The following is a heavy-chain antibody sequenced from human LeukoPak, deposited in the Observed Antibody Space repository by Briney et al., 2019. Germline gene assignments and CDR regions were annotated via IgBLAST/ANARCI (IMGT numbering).Heavy chain of an antibody. CDR3: AVKPGYTGSWGTLDS. CDR2: IYPGDSDI. D-gene: IGHD3-16*01. J-gene: IGHJ4*02. V-gene: IGHV5-51*01. Sequence: GESLKISCKASGYSFISYWIGWVRQKPGKGLEWMGSIYPGDSDIRYSPSFQGQVTISADESIRTAYVQWSSLKASDTAMYYCAVKPGYTGSWGTLDSWGQGTLVTVSS. CDR1: GYSFISYW.